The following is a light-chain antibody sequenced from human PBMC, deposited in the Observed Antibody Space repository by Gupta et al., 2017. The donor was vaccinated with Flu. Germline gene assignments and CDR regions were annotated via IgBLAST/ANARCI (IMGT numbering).Light chain of an antibody. Sequence: YGLTQPPSVSVSPGQTASITCSGDKLGDKYVYWYQQKPGQSPVLVIYQDTKRPSEIPERFSGSNSGNTATLTISGTQAMDDAAYYCQAWDSTYVVFGGGTKLTVL. J-gene: IGLJ2*01. V-gene: IGLV3-1*01. CDR3: QAWDSTYVV. CDR2: QDT. CDR1: KLGDKY.